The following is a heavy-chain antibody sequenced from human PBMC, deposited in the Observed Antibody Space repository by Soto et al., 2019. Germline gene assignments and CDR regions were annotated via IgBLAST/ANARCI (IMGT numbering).Heavy chain of an antibody. CDR2: IIPVFGTA. CDR3: ARGLRSYYYDSSGNYRPDAFDI. J-gene: IGHJ3*02. V-gene: IGHV1-69*13. Sequence: EASVKVSCKASGGTFSNDGVSYGVVWVRQAPGQGLEWMGGIIPVFGTANYAEKFQGRVTITADESTSTAYMELSSLKSEDTAVYYCARGLRSYYYDSSGNYRPDAFDIWGQGTMVTVSS. D-gene: IGHD3-22*01. CDR1: GGTFSNDGVSYG.